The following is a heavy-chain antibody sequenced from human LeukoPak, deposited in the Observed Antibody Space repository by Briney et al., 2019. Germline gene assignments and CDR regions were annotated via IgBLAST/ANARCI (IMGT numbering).Heavy chain of an antibody. CDR2: IRSKAYGGTT. Sequence: GGSLRLSCTASGFTFGDYAMSWFRQAPGKGLEWVGFIRSKAYGGTTEYAAPVKGRFTISRDDSKSIAYLQMNSLKTEDTAVYYCTRVGYCSSTSCYASSGGDYWGQGTLVTVSS. CDR1: GFTFGDYA. J-gene: IGHJ4*02. CDR3: TRVGYCSSTSCYASSGGDY. V-gene: IGHV3-49*03. D-gene: IGHD2-2*01.